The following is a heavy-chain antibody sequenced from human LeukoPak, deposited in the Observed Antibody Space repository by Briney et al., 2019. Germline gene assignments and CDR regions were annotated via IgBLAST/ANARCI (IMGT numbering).Heavy chain of an antibody. J-gene: IGHJ4*02. CDR1: GGSISSESYY. Sequence: SETLSLTCTVSGGSISSESYYWGWIRQPPGKGLEWIGSVYHSGSTDYNPSLKSRVTISVDKSKNQFSLKLSSVTAADTAVYYCARVVDSIDYWGQGTLVTVSS. CDR2: VYHSGST. V-gene: IGHV4-39*07. CDR3: ARVVDSIDY. D-gene: IGHD3-22*01.